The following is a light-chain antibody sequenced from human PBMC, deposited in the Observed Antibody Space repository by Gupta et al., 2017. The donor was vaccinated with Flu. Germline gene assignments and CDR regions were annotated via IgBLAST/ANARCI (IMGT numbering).Light chain of an antibody. CDR1: QSIASY. Sequence: DIQMTQSPCSLSASVGDRVTIACRASQSIASYLDWYQQTPGKAPKLLISVASSLQSGVPSRFSGGGSGTDFTLTINSLQPEDFATYCCQQTYRAPLTFGQGTKVEIK. V-gene: IGKV1-39*01. J-gene: IGKJ1*01. CDR3: QQTYRAPLT. CDR2: VAS.